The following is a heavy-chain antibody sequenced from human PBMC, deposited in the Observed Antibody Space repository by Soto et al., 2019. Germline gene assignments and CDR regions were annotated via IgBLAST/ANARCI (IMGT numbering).Heavy chain of an antibody. CDR2: ITINGNT. J-gene: IGHJ1*01. D-gene: IGHD1-7*01. CDR1: GAYISDFS. Sequence: QVQQQESGPGLVKPSDTLSLTCRVSGAYISDFSWSWIRQPHGRGLECIGRITINGNTQKNPAFRSPVTLSIVTSRNAVSVNLQSASGADTAIYYCASETGENWNYEADWGQETLVTVSS. V-gene: IGHV4-4*07. CDR3: ASETGENWNYEAD.